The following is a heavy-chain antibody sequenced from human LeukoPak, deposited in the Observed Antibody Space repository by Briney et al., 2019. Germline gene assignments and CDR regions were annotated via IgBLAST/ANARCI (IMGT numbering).Heavy chain of an antibody. D-gene: IGHD3-10*01. V-gene: IGHV3-11*04. Sequence: GGSLRLSCAASGFTFSDYYMSWIRQAPGKGLEWVSYIISSGSTIYYADSVEGRFTISRDNAKNSLYLQMNSLRAEDTAVYYCARTPSYYYGEVGFDPWGQGTLVTVSS. CDR1: GFTFSDYY. CDR3: ARTPSYYYGEVGFDP. CDR2: IISSGSTI. J-gene: IGHJ5*02.